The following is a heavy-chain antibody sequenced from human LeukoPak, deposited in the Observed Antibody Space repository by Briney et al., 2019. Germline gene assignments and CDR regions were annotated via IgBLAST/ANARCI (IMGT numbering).Heavy chain of an antibody. CDR3: ARGRFGGNGDY. J-gene: IGHJ4*02. Sequence: PSETLSLTCAVYGGSFSGYYWSWIRQPPGKGLEWIGEINHSGSTNYNPSLKSRVTISVDTSKNQFSPKLSSVTAADTAVYYCARGRFGGNGDYWGQGTLVTVSS. D-gene: IGHD4-23*01. V-gene: IGHV4-34*01. CDR1: GGSFSGYY. CDR2: INHSGST.